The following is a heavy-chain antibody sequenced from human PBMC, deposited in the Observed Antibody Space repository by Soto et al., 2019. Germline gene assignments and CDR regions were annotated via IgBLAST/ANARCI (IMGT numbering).Heavy chain of an antibody. CDR1: GGSISSGDYY. Sequence: SETLSLTCTLSGGSISSGDYYWSWIRQPPGKGLEWIGYIYYSGSTYYNPSLKSRVTISVDTAKNQFSLKLSPVTAADTAVYYCARVYYYDSSGYYFDYWGQGTLVTVSS. CDR3: ARVYYYDSSGYYFDY. J-gene: IGHJ4*02. CDR2: IYYSGST. V-gene: IGHV4-30-4*01. D-gene: IGHD3-22*01.